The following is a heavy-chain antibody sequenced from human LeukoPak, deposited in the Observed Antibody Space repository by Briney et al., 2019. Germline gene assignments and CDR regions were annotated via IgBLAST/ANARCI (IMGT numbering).Heavy chain of an antibody. V-gene: IGHV4-31*03. CDR1: GGSISSGGYY. J-gene: IGHJ5*02. Sequence: SETLSLTCTVSGGSISSGGYYWSWIRQHPGKGLEWIVYIYYSGSTYYNPSLKSRVTISVYTSKNQFSLKLSSVPAADTAVYYCARHVNFRIIRGPRVFGSFDPWGQGTLVTVSS. CDR3: ARHVNFRIIRGPRVFGSFDP. D-gene: IGHD3-10*01. CDR2: IYYSGST.